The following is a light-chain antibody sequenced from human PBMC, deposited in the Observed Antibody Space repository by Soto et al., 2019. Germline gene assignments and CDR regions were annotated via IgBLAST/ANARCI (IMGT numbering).Light chain of an antibody. Sequence: EIVLTQSPATLSLSPGERATLYCRASQTVSNYLAWYQQKPGQAPRLLIYDASIRATGIPARFSGSGSGTDFTLTISSLEPEDFAVYYCQQRSNWPPITFGQGTRLEIK. J-gene: IGKJ5*01. CDR1: QTVSNY. V-gene: IGKV3-11*01. CDR3: QQRSNWPPIT. CDR2: DAS.